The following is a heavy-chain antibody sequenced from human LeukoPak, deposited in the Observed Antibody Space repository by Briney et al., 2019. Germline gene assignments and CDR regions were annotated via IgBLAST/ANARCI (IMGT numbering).Heavy chain of an antibody. CDR1: GFTFSTYA. J-gene: IGHJ4*02. CDR3: AKDLPRTYYDSSGYSFDH. D-gene: IGHD3-22*01. Sequence: PGGPLRLSCAASGFTFSTYAMSWVRQAPGKGLEWVSAISGSGGSTYYADSVKGRFTISRDNSKNTLYLQMNSLRAEDTALYYCAKDLPRTYYDSSGYSFDHWGQGTLVTVSS. V-gene: IGHV3-23*01. CDR2: ISGSGGST.